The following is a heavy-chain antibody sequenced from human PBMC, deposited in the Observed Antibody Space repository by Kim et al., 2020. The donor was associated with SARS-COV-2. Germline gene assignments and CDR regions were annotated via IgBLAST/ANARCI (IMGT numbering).Heavy chain of an antibody. J-gene: IGHJ4*02. CDR3: ARDPTVIPQGGYFDF. Sequence: ADSVKGRFTISRDSSKNTLYLQMNGLGDEDTAVYYCARDPTVIPQGGYFDFWGQGTLVTVSS. D-gene: IGHD4-17*01. V-gene: IGHV3-53*01.